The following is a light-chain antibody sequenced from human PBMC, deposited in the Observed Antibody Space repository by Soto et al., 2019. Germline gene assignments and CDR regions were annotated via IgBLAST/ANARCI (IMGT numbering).Light chain of an antibody. Sequence: QSVLTQPPSGSGTPGQWVPISCSGSNSNIGSNTVSWYQQLPGTAPKLLIYSNNQRPSGVPDRFSGSKSGTSASLAISGLQSEDEADYFCATWDDSLNGWVFGGGTKLTVL. CDR2: SNN. J-gene: IGLJ3*02. CDR3: ATWDDSLNGWV. CDR1: NSNIGSNT. V-gene: IGLV1-44*01.